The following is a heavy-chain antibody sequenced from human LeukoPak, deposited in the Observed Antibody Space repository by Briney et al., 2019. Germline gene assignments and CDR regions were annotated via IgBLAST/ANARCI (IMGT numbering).Heavy chain of an antibody. D-gene: IGHD4-17*01. CDR1: GFTFSSYA. V-gene: IGHV3-23*01. CDR2: ISSSGGST. J-gene: IGHJ4*02. Sequence: GALRLSCAASGFTFSSYAMSWVRQAPGKGLEWVSAISSSGGSTYYADSVKGRFTISRDNSKNTLYLQMNSLRAEDTAVYYCAKGMTTVTTFEPFDYWGQGTLVTVSS. CDR3: AKGMTTVTTFEPFDY.